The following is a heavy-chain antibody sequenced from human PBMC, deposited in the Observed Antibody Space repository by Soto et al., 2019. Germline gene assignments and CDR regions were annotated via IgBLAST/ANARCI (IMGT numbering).Heavy chain of an antibody. Sequence: QVQLVQSGAEVKKPGSSVKVSCKASGGTFSSYAISWVRQAPGQGLEWMGGIIPIFGTANYAQKFQGRVTMTADESTTTAYMELSSRISDDTAVYYCATQGLPNYYRCGMDVWGQGTTVTVSS. V-gene: IGHV1-69*12. D-gene: IGHD5-18*01. CDR3: ATQGLPNYYRCGMDV. CDR2: IIPIFGTA. J-gene: IGHJ6*02. CDR1: GGTFSSYA.